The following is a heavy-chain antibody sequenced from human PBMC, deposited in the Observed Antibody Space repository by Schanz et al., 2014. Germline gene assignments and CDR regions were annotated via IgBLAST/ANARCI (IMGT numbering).Heavy chain of an antibody. CDR1: GFSFSGFG. D-gene: IGHD3-22*01. CDR3: AKIRYDSSGYYLPYYGMDV. Sequence: QLQLVESGGGVVQPGRSLRLSCAGSGFSFSGFGMHWVRQAPGKGLEWVAVISYDGRNKYFADSVKGRFTISRDNSKNTLFLQVNSLRAEDTAVYYCAKIRYDSSGYYLPYYGMDVWGQGTTVIVSS. CDR2: ISYDGRNK. J-gene: IGHJ6*02. V-gene: IGHV3-30*18.